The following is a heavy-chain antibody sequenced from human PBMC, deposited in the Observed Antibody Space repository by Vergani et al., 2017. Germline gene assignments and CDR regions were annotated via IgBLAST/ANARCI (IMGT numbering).Heavy chain of an antibody. J-gene: IGHJ3*02. D-gene: IGHD1-1*01. CDR3: ARVKYNWNDLDAFDI. Sequence: QVQLVQSGAEVKKPGASVKVSCKASVYTFTSYYMHWVRQAPGQGLEWMGIINPSGGSTRYAQKFQGRVTMTRDTSTSTVYMELSSLRSEDTAVYYCARVKYNWNDLDAFDIWGQGTMVTVSS. CDR2: INPSGGST. CDR1: VYTFTSYY. V-gene: IGHV1-46*03.